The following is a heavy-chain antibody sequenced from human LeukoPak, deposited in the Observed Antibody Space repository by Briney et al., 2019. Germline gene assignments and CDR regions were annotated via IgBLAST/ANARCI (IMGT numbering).Heavy chain of an antibody. CDR1: GGSISGYF. V-gene: IGHV4-4*09. CDR2: IYSTGTT. CDR3: ARHNPPPTGFCSGTSCFMSGSQYFYMDV. Sequence: TSETLSLTCTVSGGSISGYFWSWIRQPPGKGPKWIGYIYSTGTTNYSPSLSSRVTISVDTSKNQLSLNLRFVTATDTAVYHCARHNPPPTGFCSGTSCFMSGSQYFYMDVWGKGTSVTVS. D-gene: IGHD2-2*01. J-gene: IGHJ6*03.